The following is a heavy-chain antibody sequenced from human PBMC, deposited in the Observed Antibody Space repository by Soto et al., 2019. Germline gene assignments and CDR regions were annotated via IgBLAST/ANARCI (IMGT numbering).Heavy chain of an antibody. J-gene: IGHJ4*02. CDR3: ASQFYYDTAGYFDY. Sequence: SETLSLTCTVSGDSIASGSYHWTWIRQHPVRGLEWIGNVFYSGDTYYNPSLSSRVTITVDTSKSQFSLKLTSVTAADTAVYFCASQFYYDTAGYFDYWGPGTLVTVSS. CDR2: VFYSGDT. CDR1: GDSIASGSYH. V-gene: IGHV4-31*03. D-gene: IGHD3-22*01.